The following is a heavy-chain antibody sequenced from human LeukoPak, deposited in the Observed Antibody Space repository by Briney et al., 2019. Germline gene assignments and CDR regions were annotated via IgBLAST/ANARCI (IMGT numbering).Heavy chain of an antibody. V-gene: IGHV4-4*07. D-gene: IGHD4-17*01. CDR1: GGSISGYS. J-gene: IGHJ4*02. CDR3: ARGGGDVGYFDY. Sequence: SETLSLTCTVSGGSISGYSWSWIRQSAGKGLEWIGRIYTSGSTDYNPSFKSRVTMSIDTSKKQFSLNLTSVTAADTAVYYCARGGGDVGYFDYWGQGTLVTVSS. CDR2: IYTSGST.